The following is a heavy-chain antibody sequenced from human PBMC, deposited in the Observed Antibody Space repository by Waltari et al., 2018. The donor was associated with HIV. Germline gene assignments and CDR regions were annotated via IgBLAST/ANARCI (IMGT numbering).Heavy chain of an antibody. V-gene: IGHV3-43*01. CDR3: AKATAMVDYYGMDV. CDR1: GFTFDVYT. D-gene: IGHD5-18*01. Sequence: EVQLVESGGVVVQPGGSLRLSCAASGFTFDVYTMHWVRQAPGKGLEWVSLISWDGGSTYYADSVKGRFTISRDNSKNSLYLQMNSLRTEDTALYYCAKATAMVDYYGMDVWGQGTTVTVSS. CDR2: ISWDGGST. J-gene: IGHJ6*02.